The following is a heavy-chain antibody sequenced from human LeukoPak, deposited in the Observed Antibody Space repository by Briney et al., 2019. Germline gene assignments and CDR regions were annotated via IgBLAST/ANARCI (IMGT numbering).Heavy chain of an antibody. Sequence: PGRSLRLSCAASGFTFSSYAMHWVRQAPGKGLEWVAVISYDGSNKYYADSVKGRFTISRDNSKNTLYLQMNSLRAEDTAVYYCARALGKGEDYWGQGTLVTVSS. CDR2: ISYDGSNK. V-gene: IGHV3-30-3*01. D-gene: IGHD3-16*01. J-gene: IGHJ4*02. CDR3: ARALGKGEDY. CDR1: GFTFSSYA.